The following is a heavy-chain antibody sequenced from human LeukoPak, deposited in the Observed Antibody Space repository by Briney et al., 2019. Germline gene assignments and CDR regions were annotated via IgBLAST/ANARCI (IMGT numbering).Heavy chain of an antibody. J-gene: IGHJ6*02. D-gene: IGHD4/OR15-4a*01. CDR2: ISSSSGTI. CDR3: ARDLVLAV. CDR1: GITFSSYI. V-gene: IGHV3-48*02. Sequence: PGGSLRLSCAASGITFSSYIKNWVRQAPGKGLEWVSYISSSSGTIYYADSVKGRLTISRDNAKNSLYLQMNSLRDEYTSVYYCARDLVLAVWGQGTTVTVSS.